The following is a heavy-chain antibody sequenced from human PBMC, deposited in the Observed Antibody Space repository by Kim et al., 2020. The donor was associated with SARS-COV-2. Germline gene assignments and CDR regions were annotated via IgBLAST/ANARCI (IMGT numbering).Heavy chain of an antibody. J-gene: IGHJ4*02. CDR2: ISYSGTT. D-gene: IGHD3-10*01. CDR3: SRHLSGSGTFYNLGS. CDR1: GDSNDF. V-gene: IGHV4-59*08. Sequence: SETLSLTCSVSGDSNDFWSWIRQTPEMGLEWIACISYSGTTTYNPSLSSRATISLDTSKRQISLKLRSVTAADTAMYYCSRHLSGSGTFYNLGSWGQGTL.